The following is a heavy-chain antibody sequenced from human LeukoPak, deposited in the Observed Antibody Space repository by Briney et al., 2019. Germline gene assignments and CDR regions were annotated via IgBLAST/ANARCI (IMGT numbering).Heavy chain of an antibody. D-gene: IGHD5-18*01. V-gene: IGHV3-11*04. CDR2: ISSSGSTI. CDR1: GFTFSDYY. Sequence: GVLRLSCAASGFTFSDYYMSWIRQAPGKGLEWVSYISSSGSTIYYADSVKGRFTISRDNAKNSLYLQMNSLRAEDTAVYYCARDMDGYSYGYYYYGMDVWGQGTTVTVSS. J-gene: IGHJ6*02. CDR3: ARDMDGYSYGYYYYGMDV.